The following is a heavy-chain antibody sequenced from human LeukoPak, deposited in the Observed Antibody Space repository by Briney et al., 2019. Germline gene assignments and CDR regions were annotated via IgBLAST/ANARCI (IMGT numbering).Heavy chain of an antibody. V-gene: IGHV4-30-4*01. Sequence: SETLSLTCTVSGGSISSGDYYWSWIRQPPGKGLEWIGYIYYSGSTYYNPSLKSRVTISVDTSKNQFSLKLSSVTAADTAVYYCARAPARVWGSYRCGGDSFDIWGQGTMVTVSS. D-gene: IGHD3-16*02. CDR2: IYYSGST. CDR1: GGSISSGDYY. J-gene: IGHJ3*02. CDR3: ARAPARVWGSYRCGGDSFDI.